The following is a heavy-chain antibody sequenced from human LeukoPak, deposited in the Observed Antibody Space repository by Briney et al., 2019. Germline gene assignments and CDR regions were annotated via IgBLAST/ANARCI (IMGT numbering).Heavy chain of an antibody. CDR2: ISSSGSTI. V-gene: IGHV3-11*01. CDR3: ARDSRIAAAEGFDI. CDR1: GFTFSDYY. D-gene: IGHD6-13*01. J-gene: IGHJ3*02. Sequence: PGGSLRLSCAASGFTFSDYYMSWIRQAPGKGLEWVSYISSSGSTIYYADSVKGRFTISRDNAKNSLYLQMNSLRAEDTAVYYCARDSRIAAAEGFDIWGQGTMVTVSS.